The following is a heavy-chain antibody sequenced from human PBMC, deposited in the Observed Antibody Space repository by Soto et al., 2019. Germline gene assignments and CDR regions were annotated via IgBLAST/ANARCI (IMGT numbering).Heavy chain of an antibody. V-gene: IGHV1-18*01. CDR3: ARDLEDIFSGSYSYYDAMDG. CDR1: GYSFTSYG. J-gene: IGHJ6*02. D-gene: IGHD2-15*01. CDR2: ISTHTGHT. Sequence: QVQVVQSGAEVTKPGASVKVSCKASGYSFTSYGISWVRQAPGQGLEWMGWISTHTGHTNYAQKLQARVTLTRDTSTSTAYMELRSLRSDETAVYYCARDLEDIFSGSYSYYDAMDGWGQGTTVTVSS.